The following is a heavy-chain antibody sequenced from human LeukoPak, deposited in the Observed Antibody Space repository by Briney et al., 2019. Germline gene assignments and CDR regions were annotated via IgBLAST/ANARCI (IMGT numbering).Heavy chain of an antibody. CDR2: IYYSGST. D-gene: IGHD3-3*01. CDR3: ARGFGVVSYFDY. J-gene: IGHJ4*02. Sequence: SETLSLTCTVSGGSISSGVYYWSWIRQPPGKGLEWIGYIYYSGSTYYNPSLKSRVTISVDTSKNQFSLKLSSVTAADTAVYYCARGFGVVSYFDYWGQGTLVTVSS. CDR1: GGSISSGVYY. V-gene: IGHV4-30-4*01.